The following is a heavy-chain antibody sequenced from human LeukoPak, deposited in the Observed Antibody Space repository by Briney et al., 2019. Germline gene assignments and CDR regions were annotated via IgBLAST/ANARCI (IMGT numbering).Heavy chain of an antibody. CDR2: IKEDGSER. CDR3: ASTFRRWQQLRRESDNWFDP. J-gene: IGHJ5*02. Sequence: PGGSLRLSCAASGFTFSRYWMTSVRQAPGKGLEWVANIKEDGSERYYVYSVKGRFTIARDNANNSLYLQMNSLRAEDTAVYYCASTFRRWQQLRRESDNWFDPWGQGTLVTVSS. CDR1: GFTFSRYW. V-gene: IGHV3-7*01. D-gene: IGHD5-24*01.